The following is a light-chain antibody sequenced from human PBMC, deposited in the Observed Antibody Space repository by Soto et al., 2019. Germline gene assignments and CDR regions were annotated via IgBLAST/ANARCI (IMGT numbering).Light chain of an antibody. V-gene: IGKV4-1*01. Sequence: DIVMSQSPATLALSLGERATINCKSTQGLFSTSTNRNHLAWYQKKIAQPPKLXXFWASTRESGVPDRISASGSGTNLTLAISSVQAEDVALYYCQQSYTTPPITFGQGTRLEIK. J-gene: IGKJ5*01. CDR1: QGLFSTSTNRNH. CDR2: WAS. CDR3: QQSYTTPPIT.